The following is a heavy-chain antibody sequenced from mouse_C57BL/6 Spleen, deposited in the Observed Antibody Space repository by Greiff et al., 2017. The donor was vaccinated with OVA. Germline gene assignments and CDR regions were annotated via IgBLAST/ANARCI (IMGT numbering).Heavy chain of an antibody. Sequence: VQLQQPGAELVMPGASVKLSCKASGYTFTSYWMHWVKQRPGQGLEWIGEIDPSDSYTNYNQKFKGKSTLTVDKSSSTAYMQLSSLTSEDSAVYYCARRGFPYAMDYWGQGISVTVSS. V-gene: IGHV1-69*01. CDR3: ARRGFPYAMDY. CDR1: GYTFTSYW. CDR2: IDPSDSYT. J-gene: IGHJ4*01.